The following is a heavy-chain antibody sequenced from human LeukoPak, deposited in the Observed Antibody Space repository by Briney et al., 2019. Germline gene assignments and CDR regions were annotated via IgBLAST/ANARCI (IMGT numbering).Heavy chain of an antibody. D-gene: IGHD6-13*01. J-gene: IGHJ5*02. CDR3: AREYGSSHGFDP. Sequence: PSETLSLTCAVSGGSITSSNWWTWVRQPPGKGLEWIGEIYYSGNTNYNASLKSRVTISMDKSKNQFSLELTSVTAADTAMYYCAREYGSSHGFDPWGQGTLVTVSS. V-gene: IGHV4/OR15-8*02. CDR1: GGSITSSNW. CDR2: IYYSGNT.